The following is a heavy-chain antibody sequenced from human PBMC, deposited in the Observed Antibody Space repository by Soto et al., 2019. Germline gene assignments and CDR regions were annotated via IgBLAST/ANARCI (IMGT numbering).Heavy chain of an antibody. CDR2: INAGNGNT. V-gene: IGHV1-3*01. CDR3: ARDTSSGYYYVFYYGMDV. J-gene: IGHJ6*02. CDR1: GYTFTNYA. Sequence: QVQLVQSGAEVKKPGASVKVSCKASGYTFTNYAMHWVRQAPGQRLEWMGWINAGNGNTKYSQKFQGRITITRDTSASTAYMELSSLRSEDTAVYYCARDTSSGYYYVFYYGMDVWGQGTTVAVSS. D-gene: IGHD3-22*01.